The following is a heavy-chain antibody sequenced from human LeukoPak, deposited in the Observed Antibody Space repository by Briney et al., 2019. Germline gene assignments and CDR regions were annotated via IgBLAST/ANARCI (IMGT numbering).Heavy chain of an antibody. CDR1: GFTFSSYA. CDR3: ARVPGVAGH. D-gene: IGHD6-19*01. Sequence: GGSLRLSCAASGFTFSSYAMHWVRQAPGKELEWVAVISYDGSNKYYADSVKGRFTISRDNSKNTLYLQMNSLRAEDTAVYYCARVPGVAGHWGQGTLVTVSS. CDR2: ISYDGSNK. J-gene: IGHJ4*02. V-gene: IGHV3-30*04.